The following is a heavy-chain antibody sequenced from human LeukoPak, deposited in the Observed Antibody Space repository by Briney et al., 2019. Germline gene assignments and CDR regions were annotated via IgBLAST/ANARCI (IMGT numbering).Heavy chain of an antibody. V-gene: IGHV3-23*01. CDR3: AKAQKERGYHYYYMDV. Sequence: GGSLRLSCAASGFTFSSYSMNWVRQAPGKGLEWVSAISGSGGSTYYADYVKGRFTMSRDNSKSTLYLQMNSLRAEDTAVYYCAKAQKERGYHYYYMDVWGKGTTDSVSS. CDR1: GFTFSSYS. D-gene: IGHD2-15*01. CDR2: ISGSGGST. J-gene: IGHJ6*03.